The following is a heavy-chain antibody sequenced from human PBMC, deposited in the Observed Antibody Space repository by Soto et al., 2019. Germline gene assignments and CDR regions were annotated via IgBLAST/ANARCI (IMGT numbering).Heavy chain of an antibody. V-gene: IGHV4-34*01. J-gene: IGHJ4*02. CDR2: INHSGST. Sequence: QVHLQQWGAGLLKPSETLSLTCAVYGGSFSGYYWSWIRQPPGKVLEWMREINHSGSTNYNQTLKRRVTISVDTSKNQLSLKLSSVNAAGASVYYCARGRGNYSDSSGYSGHYFDYWGQETLVSVSS. D-gene: IGHD3-22*01. CDR3: ARGRGNYSDSSGYSGHYFDY. CDR1: GGSFSGYY.